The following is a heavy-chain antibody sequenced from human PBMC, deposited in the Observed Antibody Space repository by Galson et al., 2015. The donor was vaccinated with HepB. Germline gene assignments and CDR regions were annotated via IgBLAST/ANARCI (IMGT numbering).Heavy chain of an antibody. D-gene: IGHD6-13*01. Sequence: ETLSLTCTVSGGSISSSSYYWGWIRQPPGKGLEWIGSIYYSGSTYYNPSLKSRVTISVDTSKNQFSLKLSSVTAADTAVYYCARHAEGLGIAAAPRYWGQGTLVTVSS. CDR1: GGSISSSSYY. J-gene: IGHJ4*02. CDR3: ARHAEGLGIAAAPRY. V-gene: IGHV4-39*01. CDR2: IYYSGST.